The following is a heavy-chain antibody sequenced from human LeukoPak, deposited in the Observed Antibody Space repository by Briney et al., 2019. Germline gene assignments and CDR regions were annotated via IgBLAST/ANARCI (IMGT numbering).Heavy chain of an antibody. D-gene: IGHD3-3*01. J-gene: IGHJ6*02. CDR3: ARGRGGGITIFGVGDPYYYYGMDV. CDR2: IIPILGIA. CDR1: GGTFSSYA. V-gene: IGHV1-69*04. Sequence: WASVKVSCKASGGTFSSYAISWVRQAPGQGLEWMGRIIPILGIANYAQKFQGRVTITADKSTSTAYMELSSLRSEDTAVYYCARGRGGGITIFGVGDPYYYYGMDVWGQGTTVTVSS.